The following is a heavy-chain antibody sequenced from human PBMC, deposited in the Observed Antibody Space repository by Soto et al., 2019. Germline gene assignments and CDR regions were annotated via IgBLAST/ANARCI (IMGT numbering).Heavy chain of an antibody. D-gene: IGHD3-10*01. CDR1: GFTFSNYS. CDR2: ISSSSSTI. V-gene: IGHV3-48*01. J-gene: IGHJ5*02. CDR3: ARGGSLNWFDP. Sequence: GGSLRLSCAASGFTFSNYSMNWVRQAPGKGLEWVSFISSSSSTIYYADSVKGRLTISRDNAKNSLCLQMNSLRAEDTAVYYCARGGSLNWFDPWGQGTLVTVSS.